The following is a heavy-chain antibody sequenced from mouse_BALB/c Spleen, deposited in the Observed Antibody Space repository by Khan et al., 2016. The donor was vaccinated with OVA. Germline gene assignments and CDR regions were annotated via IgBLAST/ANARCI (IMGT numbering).Heavy chain of an antibody. CDR2: ISYGGST. CDR1: GYSITSDYA. CDR3: ARKKYYGYAMDY. Sequence: EVKLQESGPGLVKPSQSLSLTCTVTGYSITSDYAWDWIRQFPGNKLEWMGYISYGGSTSYNPSLKSRISITRDTSKNQFFLQLNSVTTEDTATYYCARKKYYGYAMDYWGQGTSVTVSS. V-gene: IGHV3-2*02. J-gene: IGHJ4*01. D-gene: IGHD1-1*01.